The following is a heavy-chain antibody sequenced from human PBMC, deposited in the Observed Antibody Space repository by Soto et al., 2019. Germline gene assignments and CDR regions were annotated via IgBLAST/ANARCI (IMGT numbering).Heavy chain of an antibody. CDR1: NGSVSSPLSY. CDR2: IYFSGIT. D-gene: IGHD6-13*01. J-gene: IGHJ6*02. V-gene: IGHV4-39*07. Sequence: PSGTLSLTCSVSNGSVSSPLSYWGWIRQPPGKRPQWIGVIYFSGITSYNPSLKSRVTISVDTSNNQFSLELSSVTAADTAVYYCARVAYSSSWYGVSVGSNYYYYYGMDVWGQGTTIT. CDR3: ARVAYSSSWYGVSVGSNYYYYYGMDV.